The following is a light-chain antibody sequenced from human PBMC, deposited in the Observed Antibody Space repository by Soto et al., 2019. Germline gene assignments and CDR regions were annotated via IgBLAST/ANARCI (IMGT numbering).Light chain of an antibody. CDR3: QQYGRSPFT. J-gene: IGKJ3*01. CDR1: QNINHIY. V-gene: IGKV3-20*01. CDR2: GVS. Sequence: EIVFAPSPGALALSAVEGATLSRRASQNINHIYFAWYQQKPGQAPRPLIYGVSTRAIGIPDRFSGSGSGTDFTLTISRLEPEDFAVYYCQQYGRSPFTFGPGTKVDIK.